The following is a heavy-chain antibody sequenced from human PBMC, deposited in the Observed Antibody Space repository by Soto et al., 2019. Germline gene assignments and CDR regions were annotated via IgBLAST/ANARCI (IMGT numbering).Heavy chain of an antibody. CDR3: ARGGLYSSQTANFDS. V-gene: IGHV4-59*11. CDR2: IYYSGST. Sequence: QVQLQESGPGLVKPSETLSLTCIVSGGSISRHYWNWIRQPPGKPLEWIGYIYYSGSTNYSPSLKSRVTKSVDTSKNQFALSLNSVTTADTAVYYCARGGLYSSQTANFDSWGQGILVTVSS. D-gene: IGHD6-19*01. J-gene: IGHJ5*01. CDR1: GGSISRHY.